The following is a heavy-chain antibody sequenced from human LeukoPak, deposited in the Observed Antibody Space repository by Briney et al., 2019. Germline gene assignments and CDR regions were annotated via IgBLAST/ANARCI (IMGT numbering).Heavy chain of an antibody. CDR1: GFTFSSYA. Sequence: GGSLRLSCAASGFTFSSYAMHWVRQAPGKGPEWVSSISGSRNYIYYADSIKGRFTISRDNAKNSLYLQMNSLRAEDTAVYYCARASRMGAVFDSWGQGALVTVSS. J-gene: IGHJ4*02. CDR3: ARASRMGAVFDS. CDR2: ISGSRNYI. V-gene: IGHV3-21*01. D-gene: IGHD3-16*01.